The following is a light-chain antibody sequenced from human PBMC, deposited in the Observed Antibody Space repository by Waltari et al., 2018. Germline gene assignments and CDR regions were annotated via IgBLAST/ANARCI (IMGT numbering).Light chain of an antibody. CDR1: SSNIVGGYD. Sequence: QSVLTQPPSVSGAPGQRVTISCTGSSSNIVGGYDLPWYQQLPGTAPKLLIYNNNNRPSGVPDRFSGSKSGTSASLAITGLQAEDEADYYCQSYDISLSGSLFGGGTKLTVL. J-gene: IGLJ2*01. CDR3: QSYDISLSGSL. V-gene: IGLV1-40*01. CDR2: NNN.